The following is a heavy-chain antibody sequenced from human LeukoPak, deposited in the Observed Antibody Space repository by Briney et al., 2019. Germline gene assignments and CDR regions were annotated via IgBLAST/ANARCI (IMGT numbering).Heavy chain of an antibody. J-gene: IGHJ4*02. Sequence: GASVKVSCKASGYTFTTYGITWVRQAPGQGLEWMGWISAYNGNTDYAQELQGRVTMTTDTSTTTAYMELRSLRSDDTAIYYCAVLHYYDHTGYNFGVDYWGQGTLVTVSS. D-gene: IGHD3-22*01. CDR1: GYTFTTYG. CDR3: AVLHYYDHTGYNFGVDY. V-gene: IGHV1-18*01. CDR2: ISAYNGNT.